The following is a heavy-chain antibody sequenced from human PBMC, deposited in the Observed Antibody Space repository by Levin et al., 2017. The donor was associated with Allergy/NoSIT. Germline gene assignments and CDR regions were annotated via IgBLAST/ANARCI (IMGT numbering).Heavy chain of an antibody. CDR3: ARDRVIPATGGNYYYYGMDG. CDR1: GGSVSSGSHH. J-gene: IGHJ6*02. Sequence: SETLSLTCTVSGGSVSSGSHHWSWIRQPPGRGLEWIGCIHYSGSTKYNPSLKSRVTISVDTSKNQASLKLSSVTAADTAIYYCARDRVIPATGGNYYYYGMDGWGQGTTVTVSS. V-gene: IGHV4-61*01. CDR2: IHYSGST. D-gene: IGHD2-2*01.